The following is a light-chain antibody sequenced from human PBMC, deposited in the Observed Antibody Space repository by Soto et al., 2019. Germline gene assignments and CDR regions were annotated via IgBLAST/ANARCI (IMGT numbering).Light chain of an antibody. V-gene: IGKV3-20*01. CDR2: DAS. J-gene: IGKJ1*01. CDR3: QQYGSFSVT. Sequence: EIVLTQSPATLSLSPGERATLSCRASQSVSSYLAWYQQKPGQAPRLLIYDASSRATGIPDRFSGSGSGTDFTLTISRLEPEDFAVYYCQQYGSFSVTFGQGTKVDIK. CDR1: QSVSSY.